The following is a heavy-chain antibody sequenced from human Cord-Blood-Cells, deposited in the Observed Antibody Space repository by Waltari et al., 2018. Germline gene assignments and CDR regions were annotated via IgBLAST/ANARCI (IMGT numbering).Heavy chain of an antibody. J-gene: IGHJ4*02. Sequence: EVQLVESGGGLVQPGGSLRLSCAASGFTFSSYWLSWVRQAPGKGLEWVANIKQDGSEKYYVDSVKGRFTISRDNAKNSLYLQMNSLRAEDTAVYYCARDRAGGTFDYWGQGTLVTVSS. CDR2: IKQDGSEK. CDR3: ARDRAGGTFDY. CDR1: GFTFSSYW. D-gene: IGHD3-16*01. V-gene: IGHV3-7*01.